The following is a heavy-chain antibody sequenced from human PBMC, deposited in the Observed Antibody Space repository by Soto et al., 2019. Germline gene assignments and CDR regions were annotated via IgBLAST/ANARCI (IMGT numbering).Heavy chain of an antibody. CDR2: IYYSGST. CDR1: GGSISSYY. D-gene: IGHD6-19*01. J-gene: IGHJ4*02. Sequence: QVQLQESGPGLVKPSETLSLTCTVSGGSISSYYWSWIRQPPGKGLEWIGYIYYSGSTNYNPSLQSRVTISVDTSKNQFALKLSSVTAADTAVYYYARVTGANGWYGEFDYWGQGTLVTVSS. CDR3: ARVTGANGWYGEFDY. V-gene: IGHV4-59*01.